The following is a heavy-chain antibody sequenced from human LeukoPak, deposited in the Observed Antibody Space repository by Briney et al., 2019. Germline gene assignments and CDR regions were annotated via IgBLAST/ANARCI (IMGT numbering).Heavy chain of an antibody. Sequence: GGSLRLSCAASGFTFSSSWMTWVRQAPGKGLEWVANMNADGSTKNYVDSVKGRFTISRDTSRNTLFLQMNSLRTEDTAVYYCAKDWGQVPASISGHWGQGTLVTVSS. CDR1: GFTFSSSW. CDR3: AKDWGQVPASISGH. CDR2: MNADGSTK. V-gene: IGHV3-7*01. J-gene: IGHJ1*01. D-gene: IGHD2-2*01.